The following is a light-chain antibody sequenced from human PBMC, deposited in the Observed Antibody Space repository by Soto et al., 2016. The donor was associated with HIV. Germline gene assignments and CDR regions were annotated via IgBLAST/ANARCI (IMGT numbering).Light chain of an antibody. CDR2: VAS. CDR1: QDIGTS. V-gene: IGKV1-9*01. CDR3: QQLNSYPVYT. J-gene: IGKJ2*01. Sequence: DIQLTQSPSFLSASLGDRVTITCRASQDIGTSLAWFQQKPGKAPKLLIYVASTLQSGVPSRFSGSGSGTEFTLTIGSLQPEDFATYYCQQLNSYPVYTFGQGTKLEIK.